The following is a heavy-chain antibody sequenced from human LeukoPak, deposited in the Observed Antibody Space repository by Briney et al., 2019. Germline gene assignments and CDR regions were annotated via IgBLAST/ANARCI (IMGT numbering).Heavy chain of an antibody. CDR2: ISGRGDST. CDR1: GFIFSIYA. CDR3: AKDPTPYSSSWGD. D-gene: IGHD6-13*01. V-gene: IGHV3-23*01. J-gene: IGHJ4*02. Sequence: GGSLRLSCAASGFIFSIYAMTWVRQAPGKGLEWVSAISGRGDSTYYADSVKGRFTISRHNSKNTLYLQMNSLRAEDTAVYYCAKDPTPYSSSWGDWGQGALVTVPS.